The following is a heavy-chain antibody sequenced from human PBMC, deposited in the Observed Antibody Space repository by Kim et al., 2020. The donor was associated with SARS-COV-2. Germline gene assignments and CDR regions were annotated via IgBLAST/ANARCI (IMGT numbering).Heavy chain of an antibody. Sequence: DAGKGRFTISRDNSKSTLYLQMNSLRAEDTAVYYCAKDLGIRSIAARPGYWGQGTLVTVSS. J-gene: IGHJ4*02. CDR3: AKDLGIRSIAARPGY. V-gene: IGHV3-23*01. D-gene: IGHD6-6*01.